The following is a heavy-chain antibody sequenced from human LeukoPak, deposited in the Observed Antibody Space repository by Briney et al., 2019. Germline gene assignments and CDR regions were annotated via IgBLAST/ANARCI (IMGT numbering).Heavy chain of an antibody. CDR2: IYSGGST. CDR1: GFTVSSNC. V-gene: IGHV3-53*01. J-gene: IGHJ4*02. D-gene: IGHD3-22*01. CDR3: ARAHLGGYDSSGYDY. Sequence: GGSLRLSCAASGFTVSSNCMSWVRQAPGKGLGWVSVIYSGGSTYYADSVKGRFTISRDNSKNALYLQMNSLRAEDTAVYYCARAHLGGYDSSGYDYWGQGTLVTVSS.